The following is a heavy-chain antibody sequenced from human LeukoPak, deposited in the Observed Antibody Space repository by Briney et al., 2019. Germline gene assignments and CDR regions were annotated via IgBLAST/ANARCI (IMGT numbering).Heavy chain of an antibody. D-gene: IGHD6-13*01. CDR2: ISGSGGST. V-gene: IGHV3-23*01. CDR1: GFTFSSYA. J-gene: IGHJ3*02. Sequence: GGSLRLSCAASGFTFSSYAMSWVRQAPGKGLEWVSGISGSGGSTYYADSVKGRFTISRDNSKNTLYLQMNSLRAEDTAVYYCAKVRYSSSWYDAFDIWGQGTMVTVSS. CDR3: AKVRYSSSWYDAFDI.